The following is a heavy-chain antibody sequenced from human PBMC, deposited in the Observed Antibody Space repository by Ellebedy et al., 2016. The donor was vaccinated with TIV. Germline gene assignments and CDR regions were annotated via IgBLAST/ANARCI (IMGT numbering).Heavy chain of an antibody. D-gene: IGHD4-17*01. CDR3: AVYGDYGIDY. Sequence: GESLKISXTASGFTFSSYTMNWVRQAPGKGLEWVSSISNSASHIFYADSVKGRFTISRDNAKNSLFLQMNSLRAEDTAVYYCAVYGDYGIDYWGQGTLVTVSS. CDR2: ISNSASHI. V-gene: IGHV3-21*04. CDR1: GFTFSSYT. J-gene: IGHJ4*02.